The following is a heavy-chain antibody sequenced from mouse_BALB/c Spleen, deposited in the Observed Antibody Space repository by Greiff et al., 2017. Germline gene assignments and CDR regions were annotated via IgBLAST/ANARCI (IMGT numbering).Heavy chain of an antibody. V-gene: IGHV5-6-5*01. Sequence: EVMLVESGGGLVKPGGSLKLSCAASGFTFSSYAMSWVRQTPEKRLEWVASISSGGSTYYPDSVKGRFTISRDNARNILYLQMSSLRSEDTAMYYCARGGRRGAWFAYWGQGTLVTVSA. J-gene: IGHJ3*01. CDR3: ARGGRRGAWFAY. CDR1: GFTFSSYA. D-gene: IGHD1-1*01. CDR2: ISSGGST.